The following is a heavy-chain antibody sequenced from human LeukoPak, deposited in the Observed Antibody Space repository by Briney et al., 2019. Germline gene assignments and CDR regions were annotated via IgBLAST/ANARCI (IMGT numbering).Heavy chain of an antibody. Sequence: SETLSLTCAVYGGSFSGYYWSWIRQPPGKGLEWIGEINHSGSTNYNPSLKSRVTISVDTSKNQFSLKLSSVTAADTAVYYCARGRLPSTYYYDSRGYYSDYWGQGTLVTVSS. V-gene: IGHV4-34*01. CDR2: INHSGST. D-gene: IGHD3-22*01. CDR1: GGSFSGYY. J-gene: IGHJ4*02. CDR3: ARGRLPSTYYYDSRGYYSDY.